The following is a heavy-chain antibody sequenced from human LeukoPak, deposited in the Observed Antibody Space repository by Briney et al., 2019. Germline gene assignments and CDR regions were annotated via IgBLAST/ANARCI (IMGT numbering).Heavy chain of an antibody. CDR2: FNGGGGNT. D-gene: IGHD6-6*01. CDR1: GFTVSSNY. J-gene: IGHJ4*02. Sequence: GGSLRLSCAASGFTVSSNYMSWVRQAPGKGLEWVSTFNGGGGNTYYTDSVKGRFTISRDNSKNTLYLQMNSLRADDAAVYYCAKQSNSDSSTYDYWGQGTLVTVSS. V-gene: IGHV3-23*01. CDR3: AKQSNSDSSTYDY.